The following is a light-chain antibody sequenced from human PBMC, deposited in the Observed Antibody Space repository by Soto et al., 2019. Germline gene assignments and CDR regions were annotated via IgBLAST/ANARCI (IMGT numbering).Light chain of an antibody. V-gene: IGKV3-15*01. J-gene: IGKJ5*01. CDR3: QQYSNWPPFT. CDR2: DTS. CDR1: QSVSHK. Sequence: IVMTKSPATLSVSKKEIAAPAGRGSQSVSHKLAWYQQKPGQAPRLLIYDTSTRATGIPARFSGSGSGTEFTLTISSLQSADSAVYYCQQYSNWPPFTFGQGTRLEIK.